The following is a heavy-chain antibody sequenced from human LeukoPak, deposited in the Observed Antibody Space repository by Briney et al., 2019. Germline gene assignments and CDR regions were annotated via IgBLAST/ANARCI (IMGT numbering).Heavy chain of an antibody. CDR1: GFTFSSYW. J-gene: IGHJ4*02. D-gene: IGHD3-22*01. Sequence: GGSLRLSCAASGFTFSSYWMHWVRQAPGKGLVWVSRINSDGSSTSYADSVKGRFTISRDNAKNTLYLQMNSLRAEDTAVYYRAREPRSHYDSSGYPDYWGQGTLVHVPS. V-gene: IGHV3-74*01. CDR3: AREPRSHYDSSGYPDY. CDR2: INSDGSST.